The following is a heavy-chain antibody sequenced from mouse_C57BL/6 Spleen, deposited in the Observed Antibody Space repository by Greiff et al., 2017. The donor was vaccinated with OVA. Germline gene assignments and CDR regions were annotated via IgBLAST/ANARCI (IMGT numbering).Heavy chain of an antibody. J-gene: IGHJ2*02. CDR1: GYTFTSYW. CDR3: ARYECDYDEGYFDY. D-gene: IGHD2-4*01. Sequence: QVQLKQPGAELVKPGASVKLSCKASGYTFTSYWMHWVKQRPGQGLEWIGRINPNSGSNTYTEKFQSKATLTVDKSSSTAYMQLSSLTSEDSAVYYCARYECDYDEGYFDYWGQGTSLTVSS. CDR2: INPNSGSN. V-gene: IGHV1-64*01.